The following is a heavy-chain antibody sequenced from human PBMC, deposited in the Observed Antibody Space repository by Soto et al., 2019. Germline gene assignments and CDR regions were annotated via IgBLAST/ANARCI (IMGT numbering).Heavy chain of an antibody. CDR2: IIPILGIA. CDR3: ASPDYDSSGYYSGYYFDY. Sequence: SVKVSCKASGGTFSSYTISWVRQAPGQGLEWMGRIIPILGIANYAQKFQGRVTITADESTSTAYMELSSLRSEDTAVYYCASPDYDSSGYYSGYYFDYWGQGTLVTVSS. J-gene: IGHJ4*02. V-gene: IGHV1-69*02. CDR1: GGTFSSYT. D-gene: IGHD3-22*01.